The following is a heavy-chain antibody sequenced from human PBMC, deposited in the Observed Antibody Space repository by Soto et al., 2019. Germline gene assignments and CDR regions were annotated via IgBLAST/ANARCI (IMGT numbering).Heavy chain of an antibody. V-gene: IGHV3-30*18. Sequence: QVQLVESGGGVVQPGRSLRLSCAASGFTFSSYGMHWVRQAPGKGLEWVAVISYDGSNKYYADSVKGRFTISRDNSKNTLYLQMNSLRAEDTAVYYCAKDWGFYGSETYFDYWGQGTLVTVSS. CDR1: GFTFSSYG. CDR3: AKDWGFYGSETYFDY. CDR2: ISYDGSNK. J-gene: IGHJ4*02. D-gene: IGHD3-10*01.